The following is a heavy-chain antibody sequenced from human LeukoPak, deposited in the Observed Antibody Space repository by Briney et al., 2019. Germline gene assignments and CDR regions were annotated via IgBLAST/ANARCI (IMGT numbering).Heavy chain of an antibody. Sequence: GASVKVSCKASGYTFTSYYMHWVRQAPGQGLEWMGIINPSGGSTGYAQKFQGRVTMTRDTSTSTVYMELSSLRSEDTAVYYCARGGNIVVVVAATGPDYWGQGTLVTVSS. J-gene: IGHJ4*02. CDR1: GYTFTSYY. V-gene: IGHV1-46*01. D-gene: IGHD2-15*01. CDR2: INPSGGST. CDR3: ARGGNIVVVVAATGPDY.